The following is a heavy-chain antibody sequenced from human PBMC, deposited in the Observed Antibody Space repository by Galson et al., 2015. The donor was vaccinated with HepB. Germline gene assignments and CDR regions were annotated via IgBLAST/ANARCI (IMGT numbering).Heavy chain of an antibody. CDR2: IWYDGSNK. CDR1: GFTFSSYG. V-gene: IGHV3-33*08. J-gene: IGHJ6*02. Sequence: SLRLSCAASGFTFSSYGMHWVRRAPGKGLEWVAVIWYDGSNKYYADSVKGRFTISRDNSKNTLYLQMNSQRAEDTAVYYCARARGYSYGYGMDVWGQGTTVTVSS. D-gene: IGHD5-18*01. CDR3: ARARGYSYGYGMDV.